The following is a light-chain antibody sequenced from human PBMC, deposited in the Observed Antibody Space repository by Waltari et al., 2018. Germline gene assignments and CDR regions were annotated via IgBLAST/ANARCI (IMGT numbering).Light chain of an antibody. CDR2: DDS. J-gene: IGLJ3*02. CDR1: NIANEA. V-gene: IGLV3-21*02. CDR3: QVWDTRNYHVV. Sequence: SYVLTQPPSVSVAPGQTAKVLCGGTNIANEAVHWDQQKPGQAPVLVVYDDSERPSDIPERFSGSNSGNAATLTISRVEAGDEADYYCQVWDTRNYHVVFGGGTKLTVL.